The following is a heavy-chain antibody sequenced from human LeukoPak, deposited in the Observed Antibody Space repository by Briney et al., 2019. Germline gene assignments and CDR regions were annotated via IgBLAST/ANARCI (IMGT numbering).Heavy chain of an antibody. J-gene: IGHJ4*02. CDR3: ARAIAVAGTPHDY. CDR2: INPNSGGT. V-gene: IGHV1-2*06. Sequence: GASVKVSCKASGYTFTGYYMHWVRQAPGQGLEWMGRINPNSGGTNYAQKFQGRVTMTRDTSISTAYMELSRPRSDDTAVYYCARAIAVAGTPHDYWGQGTLVTVSS. CDR1: GYTFTGYY. D-gene: IGHD6-19*01.